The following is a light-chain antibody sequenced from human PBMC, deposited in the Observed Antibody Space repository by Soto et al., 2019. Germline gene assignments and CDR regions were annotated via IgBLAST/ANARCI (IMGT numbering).Light chain of an antibody. CDR3: QQRYSTSPWT. CDR1: QSISSY. V-gene: IGKV1-39*01. Sequence: DIQMTQFPSSLSASVGDRVTITCRASQSISSYLNWYQQKPGKAPKLLIYAASSLQSGGPSRCSGGGAGTDVSLTIISRLPYDVSADYCQQRYSTSPWTFGQGTKVDIK. CDR2: AAS. J-gene: IGKJ1*01.